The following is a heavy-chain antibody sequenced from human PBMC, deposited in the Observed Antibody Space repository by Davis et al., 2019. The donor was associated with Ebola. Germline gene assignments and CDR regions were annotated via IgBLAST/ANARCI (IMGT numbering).Heavy chain of an antibody. V-gene: IGHV2-26*01. CDR2: IFSNHEK. CDR3: ARVNGYNYGADY. D-gene: IGHD5-18*01. CDR1: GFSPSTARMG. J-gene: IGHJ4*02. Sequence: SGPTLALLTETLTLTCNVSGFSPSTARMGVNRIRQPPGEALEWLAHIFSNHEKSYITSLKSRLTISKDTSKSQVVLTTTNMDPMDTATYYCARVNGYNYGADYWGQGTLVTVSS.